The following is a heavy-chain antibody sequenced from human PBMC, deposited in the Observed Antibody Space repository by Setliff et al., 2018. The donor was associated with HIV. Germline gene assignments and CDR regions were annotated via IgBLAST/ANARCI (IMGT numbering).Heavy chain of an antibody. CDR1: RGSISRYY. D-gene: IGHD3-22*01. CDR2: IYYSGNT. Sequence: PSETLSLTCTVSRGSISRYYWSWIRQPPGKGLEWIGYIYYSGNTNYNPSFKSRVTISVDTSKNQFSLRVNSVTAADTAVYYCARSLVPSGYYYGRHAFDIWGQGTKVTVSS. CDR3: ARSLVPSGYYYGRHAFDI. J-gene: IGHJ3*02. V-gene: IGHV4-59*12.